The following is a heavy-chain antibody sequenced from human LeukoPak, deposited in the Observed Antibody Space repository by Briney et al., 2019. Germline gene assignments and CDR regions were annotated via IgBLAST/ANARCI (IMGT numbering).Heavy chain of an antibody. CDR1: GGSISNYY. J-gene: IGHJ4*02. CDR3: ARGYGDPDY. V-gene: IGHV4-59*01. CDR2: IYYSGST. D-gene: IGHD4-17*01. Sequence: SETLSLTCTVSGGSISNYYWSWIRQPPGKGLEWIGYIYYSGSTNYNPSLKSRVTISVDTSKKQFSLKLSSVTAADTAVYYCARGYGDPDYWGQGTLVTVSS.